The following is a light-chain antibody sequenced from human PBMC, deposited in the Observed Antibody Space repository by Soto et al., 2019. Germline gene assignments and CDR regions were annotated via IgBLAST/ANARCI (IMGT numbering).Light chain of an antibody. CDR2: RNN. CDR1: SSNIGNNY. Sequence: QSVLAQPPSASGTPGQSITISCSGSSSNIGNNYGYWYQQLPGTAPKLLIYRNNQRPSGVPDRFSGSKSGTSASLAISGLRSEDEADYYCAAWDDSLSGPVFGGGTKVTVL. J-gene: IGLJ2*01. V-gene: IGLV1-47*01. CDR3: AAWDDSLSGPV.